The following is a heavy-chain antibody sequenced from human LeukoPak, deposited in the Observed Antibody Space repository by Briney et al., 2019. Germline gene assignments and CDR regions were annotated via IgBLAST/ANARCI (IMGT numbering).Heavy chain of an antibody. CDR3: ARAGYCSGGSCYGLRYYMDV. D-gene: IGHD2-15*01. Sequence: PGRSLRLSCAASGFTFSSYGMHWVRQAPGKGLEWVAVISYDAINKYYPDSVKGRFTISRDNSNNTLYLQMKSLRAEDTAVYYCARAGYCSGGSCYGLRYYMDVWGKGTTVTVSS. CDR2: ISYDAINK. CDR1: GFTFSSYG. V-gene: IGHV3-30*03. J-gene: IGHJ6*03.